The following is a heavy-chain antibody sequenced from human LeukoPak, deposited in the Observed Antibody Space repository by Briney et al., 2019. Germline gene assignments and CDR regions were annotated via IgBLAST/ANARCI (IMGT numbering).Heavy chain of an antibody. D-gene: IGHD6-19*01. Sequence: PSETLSLTCTVSGGSISSYYWSWIRQPPGTGLERIGYIYYSGSTNYNPSLTSRVTISVDTSKNQFSLTLSSVTAADTAVYYCARLGAVAGTDTEFDYWGQGTLVTVSS. CDR2: IYYSGST. CDR3: ARLGAVAGTDTEFDY. J-gene: IGHJ4*02. CDR1: GGSISSYY. V-gene: IGHV4-59*12.